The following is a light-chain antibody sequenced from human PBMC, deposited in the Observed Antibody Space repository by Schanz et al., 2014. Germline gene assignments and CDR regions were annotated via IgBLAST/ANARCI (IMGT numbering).Light chain of an antibody. CDR1: QSVSNY. CDR2: GAS. Sequence: EIVLTQSPGTLSLSPGERATLSCRASQSVSNYLAWYQQKPGQAPRLLIYGASSRATGIPDRFSGSGSGTDFTLTISRLEPEDFAVYYCQRYGNSYTFGQGSKLEIK. J-gene: IGKJ2*01. CDR3: QRYGNSYT. V-gene: IGKV3-20*01.